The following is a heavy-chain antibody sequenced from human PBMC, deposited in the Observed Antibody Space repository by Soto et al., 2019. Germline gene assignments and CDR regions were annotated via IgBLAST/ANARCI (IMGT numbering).Heavy chain of an antibody. D-gene: IGHD2-15*01. CDR1: GYTFTSYG. J-gene: IGHJ3*02. V-gene: IGHV1-18*01. Sequence: ASVKVSCKASGYTFTSYGISWVRQAPGQGIEWMGWISAYNGNTNYAQKLQGRVTMTTDTSTSTAYMELRSLRSDDTAVYYFARDRYCSGGSCYPDAFDIWGRGTMVTVSS. CDR3: ARDRYCSGGSCYPDAFDI. CDR2: ISAYNGNT.